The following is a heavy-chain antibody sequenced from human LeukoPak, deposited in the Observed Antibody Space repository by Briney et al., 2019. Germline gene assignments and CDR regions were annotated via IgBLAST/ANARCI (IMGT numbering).Heavy chain of an antibody. Sequence: PGGSLRLSCAASGFTFSSYWMSWVRQAPGEGLEWVANIKQDGNEKYYMDSVKGRFSISRDNAKNSLYLQMNALRAEDTAVYYCARDVRPDYWGQGTLVTVST. CDR1: GFTFSSYW. D-gene: IGHD6-6*01. V-gene: IGHV3-7*04. J-gene: IGHJ4*02. CDR2: IKQDGNEK. CDR3: ARDVRPDY.